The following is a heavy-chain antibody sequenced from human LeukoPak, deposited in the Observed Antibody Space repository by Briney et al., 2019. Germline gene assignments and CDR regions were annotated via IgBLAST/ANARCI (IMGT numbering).Heavy chain of an antibody. D-gene: IGHD2-2*02. CDR1: GGSISSYY. J-gene: IGHJ5*02. CDR2: IYYSGST. CDR3: ARIVPAAIPDNWFDP. V-gene: IGHV4-59*01. Sequence: PSETLSLTCTVSGGSISSYYWSWIRQPAGKGLEWIGYIYYSGSTNYNPSLKSRVTISVDTSKNQFSLKLSSVTAADTAVYYCARIVPAAIPDNWFDPWGQGTLVTVSS.